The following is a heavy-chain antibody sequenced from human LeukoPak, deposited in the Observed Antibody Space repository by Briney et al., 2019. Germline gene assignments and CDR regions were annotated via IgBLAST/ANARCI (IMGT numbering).Heavy chain of an antibody. CDR3: ATLRYYGMDV. V-gene: IGHV3-53*01. CDR2: IHSGGST. Sequence: GGSLRLSCAASGFTVTSNYMGWVRQAPGKGLEWVSVIHSGGSTYCANSVKGRFTISRDNSKNTLYLQMNSLRAEDTAVYYCATLRYYGMDVWGQGTTVTVSS. D-gene: IGHD4-17*01. J-gene: IGHJ6*02. CDR1: GFTVTSNY.